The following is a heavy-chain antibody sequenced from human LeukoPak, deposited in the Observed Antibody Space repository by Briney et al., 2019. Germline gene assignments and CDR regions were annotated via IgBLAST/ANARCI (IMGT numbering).Heavy chain of an antibody. D-gene: IGHD3-9*01. Sequence: GGSLTLSCAASGFTFSSYAMSWVRQAPGKGLEWVSAISGSGGSTYYADSVKGRFTISRDNPKNTLYLQMNSLRAEDTAVYYCAKDPPYYDILTGYPAFDYWGQGTLVTVSS. CDR3: AKDPPYYDILTGYPAFDY. CDR2: ISGSGGST. CDR1: GFTFSSYA. V-gene: IGHV3-23*01. J-gene: IGHJ4*02.